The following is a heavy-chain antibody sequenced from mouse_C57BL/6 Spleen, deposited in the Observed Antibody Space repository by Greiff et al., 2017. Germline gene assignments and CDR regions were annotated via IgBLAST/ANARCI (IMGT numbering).Heavy chain of an antibody. CDR3: ARDYYGSSPCYFDY. D-gene: IGHD1-1*01. J-gene: IGHJ2*01. V-gene: IGHV5-6*02. CDR1: GFTFSSYG. Sequence: DVKLVESGGDLVKPGGSLKLSCAASGFTFSSYGMSWVRQTPDKRLEWVATISSGGSYTYYPDSVKGRFTISRDNAKNTLYLQRSSLKSEDTAMYYCARDYYGSSPCYFDYWGQGTTLTVSS. CDR2: ISSGGSYT.